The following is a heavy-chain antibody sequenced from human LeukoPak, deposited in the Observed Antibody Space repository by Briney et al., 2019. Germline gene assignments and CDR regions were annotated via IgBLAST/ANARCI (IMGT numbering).Heavy chain of an antibody. Sequence: GGSLRLSCAASGVTFSSYGMHWVRQAPGKGLEWVAVIWYDGSNKYYADSVKGRFTISRDNSKNTLYLQMNSLRAEDTAVYYCAKGGVVTGFDYFDYWGQGTLVTVSS. J-gene: IGHJ4*02. V-gene: IGHV3-33*06. CDR3: AKGGVVTGFDYFDY. CDR2: IWYDGSNK. CDR1: GVTFSSYG. D-gene: IGHD4-23*01.